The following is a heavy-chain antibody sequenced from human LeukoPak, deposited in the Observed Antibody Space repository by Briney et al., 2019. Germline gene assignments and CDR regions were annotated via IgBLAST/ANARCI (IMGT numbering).Heavy chain of an antibody. CDR1: GFTFDDYA. CDR2: ISWNSGSI. V-gene: IGHV3-9*01. CDR3: AKDIGMYYGSGSYYNAFDY. J-gene: IGHJ4*02. D-gene: IGHD3-10*01. Sequence: GGSLRLSCAASGFTFDDYAMHWVRQAPGKGLEWVSGISWNSGSIGYADSVKGRFTISRDNAKNSLYLQMNSLRAEDTALYYCAKDIGMYYGSGSYYNAFDYWGQGTLATVSS.